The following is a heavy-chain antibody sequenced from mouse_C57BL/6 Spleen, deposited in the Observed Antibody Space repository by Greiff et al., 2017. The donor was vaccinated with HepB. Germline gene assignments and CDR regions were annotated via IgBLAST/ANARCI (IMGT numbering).Heavy chain of an antibody. Sequence: DVKLVESGGGLVQPGGSLKLSCAASGFTFSDYYMYWVRQTPEKRLEWVAYISNGGGSTYYPDTVKGRFTISRDTAKNTLYLQRSCLKSEDTAMYYCATGYYDYDEFPSYFDDWGQGTTLTVSS. CDR1: GFTFSDYY. D-gene: IGHD2-4*01. J-gene: IGHJ2*01. V-gene: IGHV5-12*01. CDR2: ISNGGGST. CDR3: ATGYYDYDEFPSYFDD.